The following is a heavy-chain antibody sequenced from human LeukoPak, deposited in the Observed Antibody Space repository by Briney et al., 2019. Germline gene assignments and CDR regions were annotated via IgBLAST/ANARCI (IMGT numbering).Heavy chain of an antibody. CDR2: ISGSGDST. CDR3: AREGIAAAGPLYYFDY. D-gene: IGHD6-13*01. CDR1: GFAFSSYA. V-gene: IGHV3-23*01. Sequence: GGSLRLSCAASGFAFSSYAMSWVRQAPGKGLEWVSAISGSGDSTYYGDSVKGRFTISRDNSKNTLYLQMNSLRAEDTAVYYCAREGIAAAGPLYYFDYWGQGTLVTVSS. J-gene: IGHJ4*02.